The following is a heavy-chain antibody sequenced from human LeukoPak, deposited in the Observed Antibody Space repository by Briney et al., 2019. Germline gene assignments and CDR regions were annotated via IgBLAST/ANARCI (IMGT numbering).Heavy chain of an antibody. D-gene: IGHD2-15*01. CDR3: ATSGSSPYYYYYMDV. J-gene: IGHJ6*03. CDR2: IFYSGNT. Sequence: SETLSLTCTVSGASISSSYWSWIRQPPGKGLEGIGYIFYSGNTNYNPSLKRRVTISVDMSKNQFSLKLSSVTAADSAVYYCATSGSSPYYYYYMDVWGKGTTVTVSS. CDR1: GASISSSY. V-gene: IGHV4-59*01.